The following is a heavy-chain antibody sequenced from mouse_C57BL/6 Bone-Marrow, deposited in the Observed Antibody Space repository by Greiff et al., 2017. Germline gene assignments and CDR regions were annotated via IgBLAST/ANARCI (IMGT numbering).Heavy chain of an antibody. CDR2: IYPRSGNT. J-gene: IGHJ3*01. Sequence: QVQLKQSGAELARPGASVKLSCKASGYTFTSYGISWVKQRTGQGLEWIGEIYPRSGNTYYNEKFKGKATLTADKSSSTAYMELRSLTSEDSAVYFCARSGFAWFAYRGQGTLVTGSA. CDR3: ARSGFAWFAY. V-gene: IGHV1-81*01. CDR1: GYTFTSYG.